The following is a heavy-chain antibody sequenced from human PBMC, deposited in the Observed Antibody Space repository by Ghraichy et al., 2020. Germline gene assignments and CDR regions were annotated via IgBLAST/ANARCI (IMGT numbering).Heavy chain of an antibody. V-gene: IGHV1-2*06. J-gene: IGHJ6*02. CDR3: ARANERIFTGRGGYVNDYYYYAMDV. Sequence: ASVKVSCKTSGYTFTGYCLHWVRLAPGQGLEWMGRISPNNGDTSYAQKFQGRVTMTRDTYISTAYMELSRLRSDDTAVYYCARANERIFTGRGGYVNDYYYYAMDVWGQGTTVTVSS. CDR2: ISPNNGDT. CDR1: GYTFTGYC. D-gene: IGHD2/OR15-2a*01.